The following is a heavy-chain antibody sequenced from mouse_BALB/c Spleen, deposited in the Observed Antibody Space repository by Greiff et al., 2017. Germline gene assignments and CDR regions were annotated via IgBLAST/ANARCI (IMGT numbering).Heavy chain of an antibody. V-gene: IGHV1-69*02. CDR1: GYTFTSYW. Sequence: QVQLKQPGAELVKPGASVKLSCKASGYTFTSYWMHWVKQRPGQGLEWIGEIDPSDSYTNYNQKFKGKATLTVDKSSSTAYMQLSSLTSEDSAVYYCARRKLTGTYFDYWGQGTTLTVSS. J-gene: IGHJ2*01. CDR2: IDPSDSYT. D-gene: IGHD4-1*01. CDR3: ARRKLTGTYFDY.